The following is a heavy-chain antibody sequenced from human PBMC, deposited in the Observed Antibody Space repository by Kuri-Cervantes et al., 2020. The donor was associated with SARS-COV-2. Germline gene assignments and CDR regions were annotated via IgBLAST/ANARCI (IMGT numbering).Heavy chain of an antibody. CDR1: GYTFTSYD. Sequence: ASVKVSCKASGYTFTSYDINWVRQATGQGLEWMGWMNPNSGNTGYAQKFQGRVTMTRDTPTSTVYMELSSLRSEDTAVYYCARDGDYSNYGMYYFDYWGQGTLVTVSS. CDR3: ARDGDYSNYGMYYFDY. CDR2: MNPNSGNT. V-gene: IGHV1-8*02. J-gene: IGHJ4*02. D-gene: IGHD4-11*01.